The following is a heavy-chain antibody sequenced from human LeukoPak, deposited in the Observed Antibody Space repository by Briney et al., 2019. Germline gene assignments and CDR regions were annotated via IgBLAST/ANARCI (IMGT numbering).Heavy chain of an antibody. CDR1: GGTFSSYP. Sequence: SVKVSCKASGGTFSSYPISWVRQAPGQGLEWMGGIIPMFDTADFAQKFQGRVTITADTSTSTAYMELRSLRSDDTAVYYCARDFDCGGDCYPYYDYWGQGTLVTVSS. CDR2: IIPMFDTA. J-gene: IGHJ4*02. D-gene: IGHD2-21*02. V-gene: IGHV1-69*06. CDR3: ARDFDCGGDCYPYYDY.